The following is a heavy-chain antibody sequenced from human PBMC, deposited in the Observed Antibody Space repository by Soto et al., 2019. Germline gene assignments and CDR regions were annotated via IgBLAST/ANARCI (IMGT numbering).Heavy chain of an antibody. CDR1: GYTFTNYA. V-gene: IGHV1-3*01. Sequence: QVQLVQSGAEVKKPGASVKVSCKASGYTFTNYAMHWVRQAPGQRLEWMGWINAGNGNTKYSQQFQGRVTITRDTSASTAYMELSSLRSEDTAVYYCARRSGYYYLAYWGQGSLVTVSS. J-gene: IGHJ4*02. CDR2: INAGNGNT. D-gene: IGHD3-22*01. CDR3: ARRSGYYYLAY.